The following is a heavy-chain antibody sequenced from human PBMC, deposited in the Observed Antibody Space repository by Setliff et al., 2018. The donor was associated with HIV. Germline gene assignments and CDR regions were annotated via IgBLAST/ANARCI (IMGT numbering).Heavy chain of an antibody. V-gene: IGHV7-4-1*02. Sequence: ASVKVSCKASGYTFSNYAMNWVRQAPGQGLDWMGWINTNTGNPTYAQGFTGRFVFSLDTSVSTAYLQISSLKAEDTAVYYCARVGSYDFWSGLYYYYYYMDVWGKGTTVTVSS. D-gene: IGHD3-3*01. CDR1: GYTFSNYA. CDR2: INTNTGNP. J-gene: IGHJ6*03. CDR3: ARVGSYDFWSGLYYYYYYMDV.